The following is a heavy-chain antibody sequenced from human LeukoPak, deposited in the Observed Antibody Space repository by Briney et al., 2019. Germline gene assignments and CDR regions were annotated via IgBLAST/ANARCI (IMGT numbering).Heavy chain of an antibody. J-gene: IGHJ4*02. Sequence: GGSLRLSCAASGFTFSSYSMNWVRQAPGKGLEWVAVISYDGSNKCYADSVKGRFTISRDNSKNTLYLQMNSLRAEDTAVYYCAKVKVDYYDSSGYHYYFDYWGQGTLVTVSS. D-gene: IGHD3-22*01. CDR1: GFTFSSYS. CDR3: AKVKVDYYDSSGYHYYFDY. V-gene: IGHV3-30*18. CDR2: ISYDGSNK.